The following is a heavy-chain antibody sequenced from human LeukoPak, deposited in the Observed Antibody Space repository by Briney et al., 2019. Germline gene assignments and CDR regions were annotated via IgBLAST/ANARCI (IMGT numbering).Heavy chain of an antibody. V-gene: IGHV3-23*01. CDR2: ISNSGGST. J-gene: IGHJ3*02. CDR3: AKGQTTVMAFDI. D-gene: IGHD4-17*01. CDR1: GFTFPNYA. Sequence: GGSLRLSCAASGFTFPNYAMSWVRQAPGKGLEWVSVISNSGGSTWYADSVKGRFTISRDNSKNTLYLQMNSLRAEDTAVYYCAKGQTTVMAFDIWGQGTMVTVSS.